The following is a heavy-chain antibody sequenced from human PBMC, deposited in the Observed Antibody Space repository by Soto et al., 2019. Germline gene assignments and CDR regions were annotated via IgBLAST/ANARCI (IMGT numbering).Heavy chain of an antibody. V-gene: IGHV3-30*18. CDR3: AKDRMGAGVRGYFDY. D-gene: IGHD3-10*01. CDR2: IIYDGSTK. J-gene: IGHJ4*02. CDR1: GFTFSSYG. Sequence: QVQLVESGGGVVQPGRSLRLSCAASGFTFSSYGMHWVGQAPGKGLEWLAVIIYDGSTKYYADSVKGRFTISRDNSKSTLYLQMNSLRAEDTAVYYCAKDRMGAGVRGYFDYWGQGTLVTVSS.